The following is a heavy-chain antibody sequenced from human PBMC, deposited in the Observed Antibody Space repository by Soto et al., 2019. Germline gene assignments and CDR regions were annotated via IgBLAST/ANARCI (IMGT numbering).Heavy chain of an antibody. V-gene: IGHV4-39*01. CDR1: GISVSTSDYY. D-gene: IGHD2-15*01. CDR3: AGFVVPASRNSDFDY. Sequence: KASETLSLTCTVSGISVSTSDYYWGWVRQPPGKGLDWIGNIYYSGSTFYNPSLRSRVTLSVDTSKNQFSLRLNSVTVADTAVYFCAGFVVPASRNSDFDYWGQGTLVTLSS. CDR2: IYYSGST. J-gene: IGHJ4*02.